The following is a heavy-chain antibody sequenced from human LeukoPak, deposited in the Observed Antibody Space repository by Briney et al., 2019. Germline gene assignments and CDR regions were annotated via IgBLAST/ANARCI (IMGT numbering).Heavy chain of an antibody. D-gene: IGHD2-2*01. CDR1: GFTFSRYA. Sequence: GGSLRLSCAASGFTFSRYAMYWVRQAPGKGLEWVTLISFDGSNKYYADSVKGRFTISRDNSKNTLYLQMNSLRAEDTAVYYCATRSCSISACRASSYHCMDFWGKGTTVTVSS. J-gene: IGHJ6*03. CDR2: ISFDGSNK. CDR3: ATRSCSISACRASSYHCMDF. V-gene: IGHV3-30-3*01.